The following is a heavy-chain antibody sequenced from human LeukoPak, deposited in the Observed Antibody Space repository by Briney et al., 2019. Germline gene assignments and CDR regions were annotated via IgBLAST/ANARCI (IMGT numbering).Heavy chain of an antibody. CDR3: AKDYAVGSIDY. J-gene: IGHJ4*02. Sequence: AGGSLRLSCATYEFPFSLYEMNWVRQAPGKGLEWISYISSGGFTMYYADSVRGRFTISRDNSKNTVSLQMESLRAEDTALYYCAKDYAVGSIDYWGQGTLVTVSS. CDR2: ISSGGFTM. V-gene: IGHV3-48*03. D-gene: IGHD3-16*01. CDR1: EFPFSLYE.